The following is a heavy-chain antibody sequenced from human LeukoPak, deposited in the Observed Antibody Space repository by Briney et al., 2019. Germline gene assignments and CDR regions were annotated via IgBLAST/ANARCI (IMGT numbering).Heavy chain of an antibody. CDR2: INHDGSEK. D-gene: IGHD2-21*02. J-gene: IGHJ3*02. CDR3: ARDLVVVTARYDAFDI. Sequence: PGGSLRLSCAASGFTFSRYWMNWVRQAPGKGLEWVANINHDGSEKYYVDSVKGRFTISRDNAKNSLYLQMNSLRAEDTAVYYCARDLVVVTARYDAFDIWGQGTMVTVSS. CDR1: GFTFSRYW. V-gene: IGHV3-7*01.